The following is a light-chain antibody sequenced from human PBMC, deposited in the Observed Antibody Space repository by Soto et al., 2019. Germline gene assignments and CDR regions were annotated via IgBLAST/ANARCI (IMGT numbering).Light chain of an antibody. CDR3: QQYNNWPRT. V-gene: IGKV3-15*01. CDR2: GAF. J-gene: IGKJ1*01. CDR1: QSVSSD. Sequence: EIVMTQSPATLSVSPGERATLSCRASQSVSSDLAWYHQKPGQAPRLLIYGAFTRATDIPARFSGSGSGTEFTLTITSLQSEDFAVYYCQQYNNWPRTFGQGTKVDIK.